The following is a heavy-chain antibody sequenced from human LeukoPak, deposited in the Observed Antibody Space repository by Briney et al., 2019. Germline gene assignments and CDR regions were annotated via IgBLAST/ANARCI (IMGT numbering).Heavy chain of an antibody. J-gene: IGHJ4*02. D-gene: IGHD5-18*01. Sequence: SETLSLTCTASGGSISGYYWSRIRQAPGKGLEWIGDIYYSGSANQSPSLKSRVTISVDTSKNQFSLKLSSVTAADTAVYYCARRESGNNYGYFFDYWGQGTLVTVSS. CDR3: ARRESGNNYGYFFDY. CDR2: IYYSGSA. V-gene: IGHV4-59*01. CDR1: GGSISGYY.